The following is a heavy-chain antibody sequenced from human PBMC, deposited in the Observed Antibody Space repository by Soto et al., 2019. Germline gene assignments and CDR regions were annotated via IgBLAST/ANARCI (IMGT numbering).Heavy chain of an antibody. Sequence: GGSLRLSCAASGFTFSSYGMHWVRQAPGKGLEWVAVIWYDGSNKYYADSVKGRFTISRDNSKNTLYLQMNSLRAEDTAVYYCARGGYSGYDSPPYGMDVWGQGTTVTVSS. CDR2: IWYDGSNK. J-gene: IGHJ6*02. V-gene: IGHV3-33*01. CDR3: ARGGYSGYDSPPYGMDV. D-gene: IGHD5-12*01. CDR1: GFTFSSYG.